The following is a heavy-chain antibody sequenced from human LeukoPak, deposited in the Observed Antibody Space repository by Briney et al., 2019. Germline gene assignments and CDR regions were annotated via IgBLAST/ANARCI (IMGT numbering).Heavy chain of an antibody. D-gene: IGHD2-21*01. V-gene: IGHV3-66*01. CDR2: IYSGGST. J-gene: IGHJ6*02. CDR1: GFTVSGNY. CDR3: ARVIPWQMDV. Sequence: PGGSLRLSCAASGFTVSGNYMNWVRQAPGKGLEWVSVIYSGGSTYYADSVKGRFIISRDNSKNTLYLQLNSLRAEDTAVYYCARVIPWQMDVWGHGTTDSVSS.